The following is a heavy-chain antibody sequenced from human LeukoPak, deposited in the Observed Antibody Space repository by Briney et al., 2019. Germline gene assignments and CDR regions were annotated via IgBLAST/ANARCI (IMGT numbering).Heavy chain of an antibody. CDR1: GYPFTVYY. CDR2: INTNSGGT. Sequence: ASVKVSCKASGYPFTVYYLHWVRQAPGQGLEWMGWINTNSGGTKYARKFQGRVTMTRDTSISTAYMELSGLGSDDTALYYCARDGGFDYWGQGTLVTVSS. V-gene: IGHV1-2*02. J-gene: IGHJ4*02. CDR3: ARDGGFDY. D-gene: IGHD3-16*01.